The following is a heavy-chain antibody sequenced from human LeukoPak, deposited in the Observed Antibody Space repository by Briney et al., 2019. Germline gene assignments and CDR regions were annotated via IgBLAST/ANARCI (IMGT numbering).Heavy chain of an antibody. Sequence: GGSLRLSCAAFSGFAMSWVRQAPGKRLEWVSAINGRGDDTYYPDSVKGRFTISRDNSNNTLYLQMNSLRADDMAVYYCAKGHRESSSFFDSWGQGIPVTVSS. CDR3: AKGHRESSSFFDS. CDR2: INGRGDDT. CDR1: SGFA. V-gene: IGHV3-23*01. J-gene: IGHJ4*02.